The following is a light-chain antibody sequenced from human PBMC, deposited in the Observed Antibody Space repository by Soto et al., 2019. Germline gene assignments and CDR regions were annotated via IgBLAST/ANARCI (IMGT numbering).Light chain of an antibody. Sequence: QSALTQPPSASGSPGQSVAISCTGTASDIGGYTFVSWYQQHPGKAPKLFIYDVNKSPSGVPDRFSGSKSGNTASLTVSGLQAEEEADYYCSAHGGTNPYVFGTGTKLTVL. J-gene: IGLJ1*01. V-gene: IGLV2-8*01. CDR1: ASDIGGYTF. CDR2: DVN. CDR3: SAHGGTNPYV.